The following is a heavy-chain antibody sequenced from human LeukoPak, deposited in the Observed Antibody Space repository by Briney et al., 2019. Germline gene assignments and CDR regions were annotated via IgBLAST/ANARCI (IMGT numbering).Heavy chain of an antibody. CDR2: LCGSGADT. V-gene: IGHV3-23*01. J-gene: IGHJ4*02. D-gene: IGHD2-2*01. CDR1: GFTFNDYA. Sequence: GGSLRLSCATSGFTFNDYAMNLGRQAPGKGLEGVAGLCGSGADTYYADSVKGRFTISRDNYKNTLYLQTDTLRVEATAVYYCARRLCRGTACYYFDYWGQGTLVTVSS. CDR3: ARRLCRGTACYYFDY.